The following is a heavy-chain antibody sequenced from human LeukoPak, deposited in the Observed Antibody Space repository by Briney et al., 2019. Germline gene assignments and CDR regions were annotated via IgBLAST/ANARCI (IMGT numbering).Heavy chain of an antibody. CDR1: GGSFSGYY. CDR2: INHSGST. CDR3: ARRRIMITFGGVIVVSSFDY. Sequence: KPSETLSLTCAVYGGSFSGYYWSWIRQPPGKGLEWIGEINHSGSTNYNPSLKSRVTISVDTSKNQFSLKLSSVTAADTAVYYCARRRIMITFGGVIVVSSFDYWGQGTLVTVSS. V-gene: IGHV4-34*01. D-gene: IGHD3-16*02. J-gene: IGHJ4*02.